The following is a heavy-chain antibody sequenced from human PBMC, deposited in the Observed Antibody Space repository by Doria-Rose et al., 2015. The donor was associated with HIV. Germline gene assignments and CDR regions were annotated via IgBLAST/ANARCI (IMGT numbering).Heavy chain of an antibody. V-gene: IGHV2-26*01. J-gene: IGHJ4*02. CDR1: GVSLSSPGMG. CDR2: IFSDDER. CDR3: ARIKSSRWYHKYYFDF. D-gene: IGHD6-13*01. Sequence: QITLKESGPVLVKPTETLTLTCTVSGVSLSSPGMGVSWIRQPPGKALEWLANIFSDDERSDKTSLKSRLTISRGTSESQVVLTMTDVDPVDTATYYCARIKSSRWYHKYYFDFWGQGTLVIVSA.